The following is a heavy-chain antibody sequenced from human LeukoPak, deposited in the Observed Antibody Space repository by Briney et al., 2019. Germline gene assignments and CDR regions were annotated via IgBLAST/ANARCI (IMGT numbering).Heavy chain of an antibody. CDR2: INVGNGNT. CDR1: GYTFTNYA. V-gene: IGHV1-3*03. Sequence: VASVKVSCKAAGYTFTNYAMHWVRQAPGQRLEWMGWINVGNGNTKYSQEFLGRVTITRDTSASTAYMELSSLRSEDMAVYYCARGQGVRGPSGYYYYYMDVWGKGTTVTVSS. J-gene: IGHJ6*03. D-gene: IGHD3-10*01. CDR3: ARGQGVRGPSGYYYYYMDV.